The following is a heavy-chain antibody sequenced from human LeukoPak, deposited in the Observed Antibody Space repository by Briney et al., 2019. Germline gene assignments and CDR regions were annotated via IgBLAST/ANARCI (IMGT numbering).Heavy chain of an antibody. CDR2: IWFDGSNK. CDR3: ARVTMVRGVPYYYMDV. CDR1: GYTFRSYG. D-gene: IGHD3-10*01. Sequence: GGSLRLSCAASGYTFRSYGMHWVRQAPGKGLEWVAVIWFDGSNKYYADSVKGRFTISRDNSKNTLYLQMNSLRAEDTAVYYCARVTMVRGVPYYYMDVWGKGTTVTVSS. J-gene: IGHJ6*03. V-gene: IGHV3-33*01.